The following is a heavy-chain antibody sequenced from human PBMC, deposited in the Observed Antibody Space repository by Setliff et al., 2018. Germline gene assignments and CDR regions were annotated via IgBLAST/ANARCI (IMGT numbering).Heavy chain of an antibody. J-gene: IGHJ4*02. CDR2: NSV. D-gene: IGHD4-17*01. CDR3: ARSRLRGGLYFDY. V-gene: IGHV1-18*01. CDR1: GYSFTNYG. Sequence: ASVKVSCKTSGYSFTNYGINWVRQAPGQGLEWMGWNSVYAREFQGRVTMTIDTPTSTAYMELRSLRSDDTAVYYCARSRLRGGLYFDYWGQGTLVTVSS.